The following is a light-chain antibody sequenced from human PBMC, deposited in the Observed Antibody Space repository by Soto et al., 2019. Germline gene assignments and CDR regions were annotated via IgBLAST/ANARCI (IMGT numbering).Light chain of an antibody. CDR3: QQYNSWPLT. Sequence: EIVLIQSPATLSLSPGERATLSCRASQSVSSSLAWYQQNPGQAPRLLIFDASNRATGIPVRFSGSGSGTDFTLTISSLEPEDFTVYYCQQYNSWPLTFGGGTKVEIK. CDR2: DAS. V-gene: IGKV3-11*01. CDR1: QSVSSS. J-gene: IGKJ4*01.